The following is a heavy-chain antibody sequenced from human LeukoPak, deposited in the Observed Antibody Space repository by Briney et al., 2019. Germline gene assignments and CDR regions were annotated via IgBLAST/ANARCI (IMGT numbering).Heavy chain of an antibody. Sequence: GGSLRLSCAASGFTFSSYWMHWVRQAPGKGLVWVSHINSNGSSTSYADSVKGRFTISRDNAKNTLYLQMNSLRAEDTAVYYCARDGLEYGMDVWGQGTTVTVSS. CDR2: INSNGSST. CDR3: ARDGLEYGMDV. D-gene: IGHD5-12*01. J-gene: IGHJ6*02. V-gene: IGHV3-74*01. CDR1: GFTFSSYW.